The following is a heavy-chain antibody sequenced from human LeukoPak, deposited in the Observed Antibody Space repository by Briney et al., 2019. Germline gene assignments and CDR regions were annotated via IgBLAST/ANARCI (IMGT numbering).Heavy chain of an antibody. CDR3: AKDSSLIVVDHDAFDI. CDR2: ISYDGSNK. D-gene: IGHD3-22*01. J-gene: IGHJ3*02. CDR1: GFTFSSYG. Sequence: QPGRSLRLSCAASGFTFSSYGMHWVRQAPGKGLEWVAVISYDGSNKYYADSVKGRFTISRDNSKNTLYLQMNSLRAEDTAVYYCAKDSSLIVVDHDAFDIWGQGTMVTVSS. V-gene: IGHV3-30*18.